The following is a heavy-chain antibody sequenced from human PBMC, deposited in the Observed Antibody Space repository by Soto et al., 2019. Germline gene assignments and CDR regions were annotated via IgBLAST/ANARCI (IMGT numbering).Heavy chain of an antibody. CDR3: ARLGAYYQSLDP. J-gene: IGHJ5*02. Sequence: SQTQSLNYTVSGDYISGGNHCWSWIRQSPGKGLEWIGYIYYTGSNYYNPSLNSRVAISIDTSKNQFSLTLRSVTAADTAVYYCARLGAYYQSLDPWGQGILVTVSS. CDR2: IYYTGSN. CDR1: GDYISGGNHC. V-gene: IGHV4-30-4*01. D-gene: IGHD3-22*01.